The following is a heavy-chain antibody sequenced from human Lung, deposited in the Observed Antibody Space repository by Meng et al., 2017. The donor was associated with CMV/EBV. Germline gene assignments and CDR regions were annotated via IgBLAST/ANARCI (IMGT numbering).Heavy chain of an antibody. CDR1: GFTVSSTW. V-gene: IGHV3-74*01. CDR3: AREPYDYDSSLDY. J-gene: IGHJ4*02. CDR2: INSVGSST. Sequence: GGSLRLXCSASGFTVSSTWMHWVRQAPGKGLVWVSRINSVGSSTISADAVKGRFTISIDNAKNTLYLQMNSLRSEDTAVYYCAREPYDYDSSLDYWGQGALVTVSS. D-gene: IGHD3-22*01.